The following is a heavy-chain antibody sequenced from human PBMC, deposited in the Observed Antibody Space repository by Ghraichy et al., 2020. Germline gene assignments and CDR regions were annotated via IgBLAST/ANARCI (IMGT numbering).Heavy chain of an antibody. CDR3: ARRTGGLHFDV. D-gene: IGHD7-27*01. V-gene: IGHV1-46*01. CDR2: INPSGGGT. CDR1: GYTFTNYY. Sequence: ASVKVSCKASGYTFTNYYMHWVRQAPGQGLEWMGIINPSGGGTSYAQKFQGRVTMTRDTSTSTVYMEMSSLRSEDTAVYYCARRTGGLHFDVSGRGTLVTVSS. J-gene: IGHJ2*01.